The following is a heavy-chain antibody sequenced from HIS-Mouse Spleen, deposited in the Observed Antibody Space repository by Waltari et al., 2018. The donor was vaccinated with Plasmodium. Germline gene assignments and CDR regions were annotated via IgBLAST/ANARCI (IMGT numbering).Heavy chain of an antibody. CDR3: ARAYSSSWYFDY. J-gene: IGHJ4*02. V-gene: IGHV4-59*01. CDR2: IYYSGST. D-gene: IGHD6-13*01. CDR1: GGSIRSYY. Sequence: QVQLQESGPGLVKPSETLSLTCTVSGGSIRSYYWSWIRQPPGKGLEWIGYIYYSGSTTYNPSLKSRVTISVDTSKNQFSLKLSSVTAADTAVYYCARAYSSSWYFDYWGQGTLVTVSS.